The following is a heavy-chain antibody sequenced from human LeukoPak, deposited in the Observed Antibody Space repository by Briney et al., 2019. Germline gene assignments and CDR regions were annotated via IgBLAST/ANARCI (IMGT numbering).Heavy chain of an antibody. Sequence: GGSLRLSCAASGFTFSGSAMHWVRQAPGKGLEWVAFIRSDGSDKYYADSLKGRFTISRDNSKNTLYLQMTSLRDEDTAVYYCAKERDLVRATYYFGSWGQGTLVTVSS. CDR3: AKERDLVRATYYFGS. CDR1: GFTFSGSA. CDR2: IRSDGSDK. J-gene: IGHJ4*02. V-gene: IGHV3-30*02. D-gene: IGHD1-26*01.